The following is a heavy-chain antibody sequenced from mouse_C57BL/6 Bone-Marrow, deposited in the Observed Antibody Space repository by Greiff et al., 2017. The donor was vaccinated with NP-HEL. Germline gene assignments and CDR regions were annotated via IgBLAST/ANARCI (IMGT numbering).Heavy chain of an antibody. D-gene: IGHD2-3*01. V-gene: IGHV1-54*01. CDR1: GYAFTNYL. CDR2: INPGSGGT. J-gene: IGHJ3*01. Sequence: QVQLKQSGAELVRPGTSVKVSCKASGYAFTNYLIEWVKQRPGQGLEWIGVINPGSGGTNYNEKFKGKATLTADKSSSTAYMQLSSLTSEDSAVYFCARREIYDGYAWFAYWGQGTLVTVSA. CDR3: ARREIYDGYAWFAY.